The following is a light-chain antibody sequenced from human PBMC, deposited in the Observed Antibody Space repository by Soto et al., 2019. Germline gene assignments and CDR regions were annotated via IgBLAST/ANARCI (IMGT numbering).Light chain of an antibody. CDR2: SAS. J-gene: IGKJ1*01. CDR3: QQYGNSRGT. V-gene: IGKV3-20*01. Sequence: ETVMTQSPATLSVSPGERATLSCRASQSVNNYLAWYQQKPGQAPRLLIYSASSRATGIPDRFSGSGSGTDFTLTISRLEPEDFAVYYCQQYGNSRGTFGQGTKVDIK. CDR1: QSVNNY.